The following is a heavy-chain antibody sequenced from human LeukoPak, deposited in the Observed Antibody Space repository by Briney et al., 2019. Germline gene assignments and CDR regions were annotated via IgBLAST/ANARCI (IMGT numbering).Heavy chain of an antibody. CDR1: GGSISSYY. D-gene: IGHD6-19*01. CDR2: IYYSGST. J-gene: IGHJ4*02. V-gene: IGHV4-59*05. CDR3: ARQQWQPIFDY. Sequence: SETLSLTCTVSGGSISSYYWSWIRQPPGKGLEWIGSIYYSGSTYYNPSLKSRVTISVDTSKNQFSLKLSSVTAADTAVYYCARQQWQPIFDYWGQGTLVTVSS.